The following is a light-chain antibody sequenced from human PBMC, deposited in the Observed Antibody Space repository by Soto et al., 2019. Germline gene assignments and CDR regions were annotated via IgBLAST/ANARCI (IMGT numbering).Light chain of an antibody. CDR1: HDVSRN. V-gene: IGKV1-33*01. J-gene: IGKJ4*01. CDR2: DAS. Sequence: DIQMTQSPSSLSASEGDRVTITCQSSHDVSRNLNWFQQKPGEAPQLLIYDASNLERGVPSRFSGSGSGTDFTLTISSLQPEDVATYYCQQYNSMLSFGGGTKVEI. CDR3: QQYNSMLS.